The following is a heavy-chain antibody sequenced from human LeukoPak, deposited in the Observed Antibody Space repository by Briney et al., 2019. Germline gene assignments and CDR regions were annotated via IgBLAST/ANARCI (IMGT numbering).Heavy chain of an antibody. CDR2: ISAGADVT. V-gene: IGHV3-23*01. D-gene: IGHD1-1*01. Sequence: GGSLRLSCAASGFTFRIFPMGWVRQAPGRGLHWVSAISAGADVTFYADSVRGRFTISRDNSKNMLYLQMDTLRAEDTAVYYCAKSLFTSATGTGRAFDIWGQGKMVTVSS. CDR3: AKSLFTSATGTGRAFDI. CDR1: GFTFRIFP. J-gene: IGHJ3*02.